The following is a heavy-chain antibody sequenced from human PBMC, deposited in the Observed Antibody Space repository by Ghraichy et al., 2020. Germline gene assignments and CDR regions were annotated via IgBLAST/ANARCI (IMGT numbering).Heavy chain of an antibody. J-gene: IGHJ4*02. CDR3: ARDPKRGALDY. CDR1: GFSFSCSW. Sequence: GGSLRLSCTASGFSFSCSWMSWVRQAPEKGLEWVANINNDGKEKYYVDSLKGRFTIPRDNGKNSLFLQISSLRVEDTAVYYCARDPKRGALDYWGQGTLVAVSS. CDR2: INNDGKEK. D-gene: IGHD3-10*01. V-gene: IGHV3-7*03.